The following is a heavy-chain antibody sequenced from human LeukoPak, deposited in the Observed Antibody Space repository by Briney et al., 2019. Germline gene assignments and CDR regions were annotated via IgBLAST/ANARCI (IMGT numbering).Heavy chain of an antibody. CDR2: IYAGGST. V-gene: IGHV3-66*01. Sequence: HPGGSLRLSCAASGFTVSNNYMSWVRQAPGKGLEWVSVIYAGGSTYYADPVKGRFIISRDNSKNALYLQMNSLRAEDTAVYYCARDYYGSGSYGKTFDPWGQGTLVTVSS. CDR3: ARDYYGSGSYGKTFDP. J-gene: IGHJ5*02. CDR1: GFTVSNNY. D-gene: IGHD3-10*01.